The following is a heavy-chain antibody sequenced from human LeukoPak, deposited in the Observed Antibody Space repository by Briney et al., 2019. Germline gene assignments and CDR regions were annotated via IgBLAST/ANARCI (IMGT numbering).Heavy chain of an antibody. CDR2: IIPILGIA. Sequence: SVKVSCKASGGTFSSYAISWVRQAPGQGLEWMGRIIPILGIANYAQKFQGRVTITADKSTSTAYMELSSLRSEDTAVYYCARDTIFGVVITDHWGQGTLVTVSS. J-gene: IGHJ5*02. CDR1: GGTFSSYA. D-gene: IGHD3-3*01. V-gene: IGHV1-69*04. CDR3: ARDTIFGVVITDH.